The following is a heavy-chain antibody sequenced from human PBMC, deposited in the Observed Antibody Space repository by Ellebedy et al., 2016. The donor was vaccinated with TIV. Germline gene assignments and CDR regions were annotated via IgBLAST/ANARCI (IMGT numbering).Heavy chain of an antibody. Sequence: AASVKVSCMASGYTFTGYYMHWVRQAPGQGLEWMGGIIPIFGTANYAQKFQGRVTITADESTSTAYMELSSLRSEDTAVYYCARIGVEMATSGHFDYWGQGTLVTVSS. CDR3: ARIGVEMATSGHFDY. V-gene: IGHV1-69*13. CDR1: GYTFTGYY. D-gene: IGHD5-24*01. J-gene: IGHJ4*02. CDR2: IIPIFGTA.